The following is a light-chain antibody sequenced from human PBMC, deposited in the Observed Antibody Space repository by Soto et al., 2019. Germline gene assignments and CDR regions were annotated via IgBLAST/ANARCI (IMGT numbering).Light chain of an antibody. V-gene: IGKV2-28*01. J-gene: IGKJ1*01. CDR2: LGS. CDR1: RSLLHKNGHNY. CDR3: MQSLVTPKT. Sequence: DLGMTQSPLSLPVTPGEPASISCRSSRSLLHKNGHNYLDWYLQKPGQSPQLLIYLGSNRASGVPDRFSGGGSGTDFTLRISRVEAEDVGVYYCMQSLVTPKTFGQGTKVEIK.